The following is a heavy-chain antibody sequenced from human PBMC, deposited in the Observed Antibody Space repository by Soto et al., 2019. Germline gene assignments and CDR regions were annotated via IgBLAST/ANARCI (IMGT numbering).Heavy chain of an antibody. V-gene: IGHV4-59*01. J-gene: IGHJ6*02. CDR2: FYYSGST. CDR1: GGSISSYY. D-gene: IGHD4-17*01. Sequence: SETLSLTCTVSGGSISSYYWSWIRQPPGKGLEWIGYFYYSGSTYYNPSLKSRVTISVDTSKNQFSLKLSSVTAADTAVYYCAREFSTGTNYGMDVWGQGTTVTVSS. CDR3: AREFSTGTNYGMDV.